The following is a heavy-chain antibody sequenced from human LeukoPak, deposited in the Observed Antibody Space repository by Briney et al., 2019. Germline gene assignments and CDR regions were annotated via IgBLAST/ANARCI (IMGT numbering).Heavy chain of an antibody. J-gene: IGHJ4*02. D-gene: IGHD6-19*01. CDR3: ARDLSIAVAAFDY. V-gene: IGHV3-11*06. Sequence: GGSLRLSCAASGFIFSGYYMSWIRHAPGKGLEGVSYVSAVNTYTNYADSVKGSFTISRDNAKNSLYLQMNSLRAEDTAVYYCARDLSIAVAAFDYWGQGTLVTVSS. CDR1: GFIFSGYY. CDR2: VSAVNTYT.